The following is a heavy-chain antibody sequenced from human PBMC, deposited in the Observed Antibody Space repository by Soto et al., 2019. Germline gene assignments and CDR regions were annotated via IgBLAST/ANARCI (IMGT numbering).Heavy chain of an antibody. CDR3: TRAGRDGYNFEEW. Sequence: EVQLVESGGGLVKPGRSLRLSCTASGFAFGDYTMSWFRQAPGKGLEWVGFIRMQGFGGTAMYAASVKGRFTISRDDSKNIAYLEMNSLKTEDTAVYFCTRAGRDGYNFEEWWGQGTLVTVSS. D-gene: IGHD5-12*01. J-gene: IGHJ4*02. CDR2: IRMQGFGGTA. CDR1: GFAFGDYT. V-gene: IGHV3-49*05.